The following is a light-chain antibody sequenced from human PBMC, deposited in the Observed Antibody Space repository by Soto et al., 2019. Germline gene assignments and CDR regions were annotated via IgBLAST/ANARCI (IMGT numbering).Light chain of an antibody. V-gene: IGKV3D-15*01. Sequence: IVLTQSPVTLSLSPGEMATLSSRASQNISRSLAWYQQKPGQAPKFLIYGVSSRATGIPYRFSGSGSGTDFTLTITNLQPEDFATYYCHQASSFPLSFGGGTKVDIK. CDR2: GVS. CDR3: HQASSFPLS. J-gene: IGKJ4*01. CDR1: QNISRS.